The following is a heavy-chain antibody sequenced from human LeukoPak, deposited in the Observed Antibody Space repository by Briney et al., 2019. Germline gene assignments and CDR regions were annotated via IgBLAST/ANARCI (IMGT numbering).Heavy chain of an antibody. CDR1: GFTFDDYG. J-gene: IGHJ6*03. V-gene: IGHV3-20*04. Sequence: GGSLRPSCAASGFTFDDYGMSWVRQAPGKGLEWVSGINWNGGSTGYADSVKGRFTISRDNAKNSLYLQMNSLRAEDTALYYCARVSPSYYDFWSGYYNYYYYYMDVWGKGTTVTVSS. CDR2: INWNGGST. D-gene: IGHD3-3*01. CDR3: ARVSPSYYDFWSGYYNYYYYYMDV.